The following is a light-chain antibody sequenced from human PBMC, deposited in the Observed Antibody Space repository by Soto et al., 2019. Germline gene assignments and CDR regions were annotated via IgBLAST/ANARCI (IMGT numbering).Light chain of an antibody. V-gene: IGLV2-14*01. CDR3: SSYTSSSTYV. Sequence: QSVLTQPASVSWSPGRSIAISCTGTISDVGGYNYVSWYQQHPGKAPKLMVYDVSNRPSGVSTRFSGSKSGNTASLAISGLQAEDEADYYCSSYTSSSTYVFGTGTKVTVL. CDR1: ISDVGGYNY. J-gene: IGLJ1*01. CDR2: DVS.